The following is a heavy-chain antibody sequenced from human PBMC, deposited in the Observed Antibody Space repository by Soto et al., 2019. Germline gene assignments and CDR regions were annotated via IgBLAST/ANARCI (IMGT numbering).Heavy chain of an antibody. CDR3: ARRAETNGWNGFGADKYYFDF. CDR1: GGSFNTYG. V-gene: IGHV1-69*13. Sequence: SVKVSCKVSGGSFNTYGIGWGRQAPGQGLEWMGEIIPLLGTPNYAQRFQGRVTITADESTTTAYMELSSLRAEDTAVYYCARRAETNGWNGFGADKYYFDFWGQGTLVTVSS. CDR2: IIPLLGTP. J-gene: IGHJ4*02. D-gene: IGHD1-1*01.